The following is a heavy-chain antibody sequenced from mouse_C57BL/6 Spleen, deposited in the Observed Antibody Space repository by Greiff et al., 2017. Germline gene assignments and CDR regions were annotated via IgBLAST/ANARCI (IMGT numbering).Heavy chain of an antibody. V-gene: IGHV5-6*02. J-gene: IGHJ2*01. CDR3: ARHYHYGTSVVYYFDY. CDR1: GFTFSSYG. CDR2: ISSGGSYT. Sequence: EVKLVESGGDLVKPGGSLKLSCAASGFTFSSYGMSWVRQTPDKRLEWVATISSGGSYTYYPDSVKGRFTISRDNAKNTLYLQMSSLKSEDTAMYYCARHYHYGTSVVYYFDYWGQGTTLTVSS. D-gene: IGHD1-1*01.